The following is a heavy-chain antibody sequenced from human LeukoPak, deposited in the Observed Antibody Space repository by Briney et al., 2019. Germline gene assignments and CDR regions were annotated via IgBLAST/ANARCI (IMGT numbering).Heavy chain of an antibody. Sequence: SDTLSLTCTVSGDSINSNKYYWGWIRQPPGKGVEWIRSIYYTGSTYYNSSLKSRVTISVDTSKTQFSLELSCVTAADTAGYLWTRHLTTQLETFHLGGQNTLVTVSS. CDR1: GDSINSNKYY. CDR2: IYYTGST. V-gene: IGHV4-39*01. CDR3: TRHLTTQLETFHL. D-gene: IGHD3-22*01. J-gene: IGHJ3*01.